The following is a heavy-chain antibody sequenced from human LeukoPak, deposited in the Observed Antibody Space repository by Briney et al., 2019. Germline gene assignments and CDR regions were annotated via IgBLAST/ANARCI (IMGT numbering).Heavy chain of an antibody. CDR3: ARTYYYDSSWESFDY. Sequence: GGSLRLSCAASGFTFGSYGMHWVRQAPGKGLEWVAVIWYDGSNKYYADSVKGRFTISRDNSKNTLYLQMNSLRAEDTAVYYCARTYYYDSSWESFDYWGQGTLVTVSS. CDR2: IWYDGSNK. V-gene: IGHV3-33*01. J-gene: IGHJ4*02. D-gene: IGHD3-22*01. CDR1: GFTFGSYG.